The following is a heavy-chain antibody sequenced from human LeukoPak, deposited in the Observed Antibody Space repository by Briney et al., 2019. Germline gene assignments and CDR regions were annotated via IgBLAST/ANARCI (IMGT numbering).Heavy chain of an antibody. CDR1: GFTFSSYS. D-gene: IGHD2-21*02. V-gene: IGHV3-23*01. J-gene: IGHJ4*02. Sequence: PGGSLRLSCAASGFTFSSYSMNWVRQAPGKGLEWVSAISGSGGSTYYADSVKGRFTISRDNSKNTLYLQMNSLRAEDTAVYYCAKEGHIVVVTLYYFDYWGQGTLVTVSS. CDR3: AKEGHIVVVTLYYFDY. CDR2: ISGSGGST.